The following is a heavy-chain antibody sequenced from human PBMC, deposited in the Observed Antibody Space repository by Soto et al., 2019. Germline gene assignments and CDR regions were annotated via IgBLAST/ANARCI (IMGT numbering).Heavy chain of an antibody. CDR1: GCSISSDGYY. CDR3: ETDDGRCYGSV. J-gene: IGHJ1*01. Sequence: TLCLTCTVSGCSISSDGYYWIWIRPRAGMGREWIGYIYCSGSTYYNPSHKSRVTMRRDTSINTAYTQLSRLTSDDTAVYFCETDDGRCYGSVWGQGTLVTVSS. D-gene: IGHD2-15*01. CDR2: IYCSGST. V-gene: IGHV4-31*02.